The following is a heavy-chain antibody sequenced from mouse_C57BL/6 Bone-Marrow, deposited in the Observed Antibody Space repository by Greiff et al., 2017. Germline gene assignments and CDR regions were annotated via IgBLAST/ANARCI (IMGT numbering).Heavy chain of an antibody. CDR1: GYTFTSYW. V-gene: IGHV1-53*01. Sequence: VQLQQPGTELVKPGASVKLSCKASGYTFTSYWMHWVKQRPGQGLEWIGNINPSDGGTNYNDKFKRKATLTVDKSSSTADMQLSSLTSEDSAVSYCARQGAPYAMDYWGQGTSATVSS. CDR3: ARQGAPYAMDY. D-gene: IGHD1-3*01. J-gene: IGHJ4*01. CDR2: INPSDGGT.